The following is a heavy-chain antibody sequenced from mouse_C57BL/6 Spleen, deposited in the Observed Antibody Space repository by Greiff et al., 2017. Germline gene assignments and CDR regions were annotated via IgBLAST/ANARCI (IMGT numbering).Heavy chain of an antibody. CDR3: ARNDDGYYVGYFAV. V-gene: IGHV1-64*01. D-gene: IGHD2-3*01. CDR1: GYTFTSYW. Sequence: VQLQQPGAELVKPGASVKLSCKASGYTFTSYWMHWVKQRPGQGLEWIGMIHPNSGSTNYNEKFKSKATLTVDKSSSTAYMQLSSLTSEDSAVYYCARNDDGYYVGYFAVWGTGTTVTVSS. J-gene: IGHJ1*03. CDR2: IHPNSGST.